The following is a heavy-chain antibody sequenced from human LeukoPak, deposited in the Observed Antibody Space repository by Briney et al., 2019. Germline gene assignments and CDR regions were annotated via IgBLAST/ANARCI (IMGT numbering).Heavy chain of an antibody. D-gene: IGHD3-3*01. CDR3: ARYDSRGSASTKFDY. CDR2: IYGRAST. V-gene: IGHV4-39*02. Sequence: PSETLSLTCTVFGGSIRSSDDYWGWIRQPPGKGLEWIGRIYGRASTSYNPSLMNRVTMSVDTSKNHFSLQLTSVTAADTAVYYCARYDSRGSASTKFDYWGPGIQVTVSS. CDR1: GGSIRSSDDY. J-gene: IGHJ4*02.